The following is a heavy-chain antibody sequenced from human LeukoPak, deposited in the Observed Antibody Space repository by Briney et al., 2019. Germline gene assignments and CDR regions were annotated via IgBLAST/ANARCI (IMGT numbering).Heavy chain of an antibody. J-gene: IGHJ4*02. V-gene: IGHV3-23*01. Sequence: PGGSLRLSCAASEFTFSDYAMNWVRQAPGKGLEWVSTINYSGDTTYDADSVKGRFTISRDNSKNTLWLQMNSLRPEDTALYYCSPLVPFDYWGQGTLVTVSS. CDR1: EFTFSDYA. CDR3: SPLVPFDY. D-gene: IGHD6-13*01. CDR2: INYSGDTT.